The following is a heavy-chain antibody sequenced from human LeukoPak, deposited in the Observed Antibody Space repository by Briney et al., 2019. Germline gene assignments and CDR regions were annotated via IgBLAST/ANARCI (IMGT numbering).Heavy chain of an antibody. V-gene: IGHV3-66*01. CDR3: ARGDPYCSGGSCYSDY. D-gene: IGHD2-15*01. CDR1: GFTVSSSY. J-gene: IGHJ4*02. CDR2: IYSGGST. Sequence: GGSLRLSCAASGFTVSSSYMSWVRQAPGKGLEWVSVIYSGGSTYYADSVKGRFTISRDNSKNTLYLQMNSLRAEDTAVYYCARGDPYCSGGSCYSDYWGQGTLVTVSS.